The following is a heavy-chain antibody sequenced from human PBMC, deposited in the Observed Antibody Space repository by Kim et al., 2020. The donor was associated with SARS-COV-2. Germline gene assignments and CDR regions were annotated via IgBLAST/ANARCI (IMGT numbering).Heavy chain of an antibody. Sequence: SHKSRVTISVDTSKNQFSLKLSSVTAADTAVYYCARRDFYDFWSGFDFDYWGQGTLVTVSS. J-gene: IGHJ4*02. D-gene: IGHD3-3*01. V-gene: IGHV4-39*07. CDR3: ARRDFYDFWSGFDFDY.